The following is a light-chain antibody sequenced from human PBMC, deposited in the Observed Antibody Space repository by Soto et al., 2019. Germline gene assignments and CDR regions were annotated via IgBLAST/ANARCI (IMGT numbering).Light chain of an antibody. CDR2: GAS. CDR3: QQYMNWPPWT. CDR1: LSASTN. V-gene: IGKV3-15*01. J-gene: IGKJ1*01. Sequence: ETVMTQSPATLSVSPGETVTLSCRASLSASTNLAWYQHKPGQAPRLLIYGASIRASGIPARFRGSGAGTQFTLTISSLQSEDVAVYYCQQYMNWPPWTFGQGTKVEIK.